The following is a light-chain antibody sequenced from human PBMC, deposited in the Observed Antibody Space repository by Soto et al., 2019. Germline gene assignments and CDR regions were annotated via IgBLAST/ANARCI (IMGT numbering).Light chain of an antibody. CDR3: QKYNSAPDA. CDR1: QGISNF. Sequence: DIQMTQSPSSLSASVGDRVTITCRASQGISNFLAWYQQKPGKVPRLLIYAASTLQSGVPSRFSGSGSGTDFTLTISSWQPEDVATYYGQKYNSAPDAFGQGTRLEI. CDR2: AAS. V-gene: IGKV1-27*01. J-gene: IGKJ2*01.